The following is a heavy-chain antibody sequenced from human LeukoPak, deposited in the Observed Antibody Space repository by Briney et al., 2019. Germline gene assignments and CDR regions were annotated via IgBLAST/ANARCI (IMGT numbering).Heavy chain of an antibody. Sequence: PSETLSLTCTVSGGSISSGSYYWSWIRQPAGTGLEWIGRIYTSGSTNYNPSLKSRVTISVDTSKNQFSLKLSSVTAADTAVYYCARLRGYCSSTSCYKRNYYYYYYMDVWGKGTTVTISS. CDR3: ARLRGYCSSTSCYKRNYYYYYYMDV. CDR2: IYTSGST. D-gene: IGHD2-2*02. CDR1: GGSISSGSYY. V-gene: IGHV4-61*02. J-gene: IGHJ6*03.